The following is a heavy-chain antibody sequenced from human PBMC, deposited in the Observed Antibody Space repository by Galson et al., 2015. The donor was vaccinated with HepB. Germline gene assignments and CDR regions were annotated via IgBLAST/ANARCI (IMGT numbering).Heavy chain of an antibody. CDR3: ARLTIFGVVIILGGVFDY. CDR2: INHSGST. CDR1: GGSFSGYY. J-gene: IGHJ4*02. V-gene: IGHV4-34*01. D-gene: IGHD3-3*01. Sequence: SETLSLTCAVYGGSFSGYYWSWIRQPPGKGLEWIGEINHSGSTNYNPSLKSRVTISVDTSKNQFSLKLSSVTAADTAVYYCARLTIFGVVIILGGVFDYWGQGTLVTVSS.